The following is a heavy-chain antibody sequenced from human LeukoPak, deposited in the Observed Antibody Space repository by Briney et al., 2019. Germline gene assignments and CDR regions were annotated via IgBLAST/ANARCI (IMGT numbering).Heavy chain of an antibody. Sequence: GGSLRLSCAASGFTFSSYGMSWVRQAPGRALEWVSSITSSGTYILYADSVKGRFTISRDNAKNSLYLQMNSLGPEDTAVYYCARDPYSGNYGNYYYYYMDVWGKGTTVTISS. CDR2: ITSSGTYI. V-gene: IGHV3-21*01. CDR1: GFTFSSYG. CDR3: ARDPYSGNYGNYYYYYMDV. J-gene: IGHJ6*03. D-gene: IGHD1-26*01.